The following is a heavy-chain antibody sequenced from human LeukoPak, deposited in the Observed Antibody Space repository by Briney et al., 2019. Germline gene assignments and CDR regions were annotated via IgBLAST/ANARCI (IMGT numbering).Heavy chain of an antibody. CDR1: GSNFTSYW. CDR2: IYPGDSDT. J-gene: IGHJ3*02. CDR3: ARHGRWLQSDAFDI. Sequence: GESLKISCKGSGSNFTSYWIGWGRQMPGKGLEWMGIIYPGDSDTRYSPSFQGQVTISADKSISTAYLQWSSLKASDTAMYYCARHGRWLQSDAFDIWGQGTMVTVSS. D-gene: IGHD5-24*01. V-gene: IGHV5-51*01.